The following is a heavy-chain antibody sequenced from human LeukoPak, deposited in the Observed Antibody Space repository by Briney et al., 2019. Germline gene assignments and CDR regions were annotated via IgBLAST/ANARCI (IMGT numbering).Heavy chain of an antibody. Sequence: GASVKVSCKASGGTFSSYAISWVRQAPGQGLEWMGGIIPIFGTANYAQKFQGRVTITADESTSTAYMEPSSLRSEDTAVYYCARDRGPYYDILTTLWYWGQGTLVTVSS. CDR2: IIPIFGTA. V-gene: IGHV1-69*13. CDR3: ARDRGPYYDILTTLWY. J-gene: IGHJ4*02. D-gene: IGHD3-9*01. CDR1: GGTFSSYA.